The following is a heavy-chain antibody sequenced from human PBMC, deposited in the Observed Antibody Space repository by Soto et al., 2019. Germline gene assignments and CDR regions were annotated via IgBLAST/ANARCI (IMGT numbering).Heavy chain of an antibody. CDR2: IRSKANSYAT. V-gene: IGHV3-73*02. D-gene: IGHD5-12*01. J-gene: IGHJ4*02. CDR1: GFTFSGSA. Sequence: EVQLVESGGGLVQPGESLKLSCAASGFTFSGSAMHWVRQASGKGLEWVGRIRSKANSYATAYAASVKGRFTISRDDSKNTAYLQMNSLKTEDTAVYYCTSALDGYNFDYWGQGTLVTVSS. CDR3: TSALDGYNFDY.